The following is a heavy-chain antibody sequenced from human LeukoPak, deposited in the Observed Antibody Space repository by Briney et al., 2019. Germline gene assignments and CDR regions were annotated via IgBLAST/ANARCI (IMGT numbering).Heavy chain of an antibody. V-gene: IGHV1-18*01. CDR3: ARDNYYDSSGYYYVREFDY. Sequence: GASVKVSCKASGYTFTSYGISWVRQAPGQGLEWMGWISAYNGNTSYAQKLQGRVTMTTDTSTSTAYMELRSLTSDDTAVYYCARDNYYDSSGYYYVREFDYWGQGTMVTVSS. CDR2: ISAYNGNT. D-gene: IGHD3-22*01. CDR1: GYTFTSYG. J-gene: IGHJ4*02.